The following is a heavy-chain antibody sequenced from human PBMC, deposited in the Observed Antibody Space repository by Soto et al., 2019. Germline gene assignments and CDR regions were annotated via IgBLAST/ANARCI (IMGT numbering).Heavy chain of an antibody. V-gene: IGHV3-64*01. CDR2: ISSNGGST. Sequence: GGSLRLSCAASGFTFSNYAMHWVRQAPGKGLEYVSAISSNGGSTYYANSVKGRFTISRDNSKNTLYLQMGSLRAEDMAVYYCARDSSSWGYYYYYMDVWGKGTTVTVSS. J-gene: IGHJ6*03. D-gene: IGHD6-13*01. CDR1: GFTFSNYA. CDR3: ARDSSSWGYYYYYMDV.